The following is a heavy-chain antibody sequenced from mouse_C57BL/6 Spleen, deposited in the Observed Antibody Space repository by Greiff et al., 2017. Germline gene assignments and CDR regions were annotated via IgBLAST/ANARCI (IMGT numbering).Heavy chain of an antibody. J-gene: IGHJ2*01. D-gene: IGHD1-1*01. CDR3: ARSHYYGSSNY. CDR2: INPSNGGT. CDR1: GYTFTSYW. V-gene: IGHV1-53*01. Sequence: QVQLQQPGTELVKPGASVTLSCKASGYTFTSYWLHWVKQRPGQGLEWIGNINPSNGGTNYNEKFKSKATLTVDQSSSTAYMQLSSLTSEDSAVYYCARSHYYGSSNYWGQGTTLTVSS.